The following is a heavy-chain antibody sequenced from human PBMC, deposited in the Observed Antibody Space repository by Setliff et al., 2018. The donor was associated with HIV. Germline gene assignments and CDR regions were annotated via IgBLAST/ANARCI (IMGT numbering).Heavy chain of an antibody. D-gene: IGHD6-13*01. CDR2: IYYSGST. CDR3: ARLGYSIDLRRLDY. CDR1: GGSFSGFY. Sequence: SETLSLTCAVYGGSFSGFYWGWIRQPPGKGLEWIGDIYYSGSTYYNPSLKSRLTISIDTSKNQFPLKLNSVTATDTALYYCARLGYSIDLRRLDYWGQGAQVTVSS. V-gene: IGHV4-34*01. J-gene: IGHJ4*02.